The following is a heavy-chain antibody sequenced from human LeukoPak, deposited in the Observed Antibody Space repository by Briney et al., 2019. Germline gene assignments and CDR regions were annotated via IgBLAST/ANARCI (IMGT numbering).Heavy chain of an antibody. Sequence: GRSLRLSCAASGFTFSSYGMHWVRQAPGKGLEWVAVISYDGSNKYYADSVKGRFTISRDNSKNSLYLQMNSLRAEDTAVYYCARDRLDSGYDFEYYFDYWGQGTLVTVSS. CDR1: GFTFSSYG. V-gene: IGHV3-30*03. J-gene: IGHJ4*02. CDR3: ARDRLDSGYDFEYYFDY. CDR2: ISYDGSNK. D-gene: IGHD5-12*01.